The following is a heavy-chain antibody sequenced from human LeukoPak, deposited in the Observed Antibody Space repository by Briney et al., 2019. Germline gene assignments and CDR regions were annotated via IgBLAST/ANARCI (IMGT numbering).Heavy chain of an antibody. CDR1: GFSFRTDG. V-gene: IGHV3-30*02. Sequence: GGSLRLSCAASGFSFRTDGMHWVRQAPGKGLEWVTFMQYDGSEEYYADSVKGRFTISRNNSKNTLYLQMDSLRGEDTAVYYCAGKAAAYYFVYWGQGTLVTVSS. D-gene: IGHD2-2*01. J-gene: IGHJ4*02. CDR3: AGKAAAYYFVY. CDR2: MQYDGSEE.